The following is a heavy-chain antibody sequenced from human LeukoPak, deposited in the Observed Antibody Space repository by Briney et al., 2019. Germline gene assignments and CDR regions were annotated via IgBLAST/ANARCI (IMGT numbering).Heavy chain of an antibody. CDR1: GYTFTGYY. CDR2: INPNSGGT. Sequence: ASVKVSCKASGYTFTGYYMHWVRQAPGQGLEWMGWINPNSGGTNYAQKFQGRVTMTRDTSISTAYMELSRLRSDDTAVYYCARDYYDSSGYPLEGPGRNPDYWGQGTLVTVSS. J-gene: IGHJ4*02. CDR3: ARDYYDSSGYPLEGPGRNPDY. V-gene: IGHV1-2*02. D-gene: IGHD3-22*01.